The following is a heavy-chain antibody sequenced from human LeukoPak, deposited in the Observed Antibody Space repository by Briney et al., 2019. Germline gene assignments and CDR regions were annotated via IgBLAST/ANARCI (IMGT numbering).Heavy chain of an antibody. CDR1: GFTFSSYA. J-gene: IGHJ4*02. Sequence: GGSLRLSCAASGFTFSSYAMHWVRQAPGKGLEWVAVISYDGSNKYYADSVKGRFTISRDNSKNTLYLQMNSLRAEDTAVYYCARARYSSGWAPAFLFDDWGQGTLVTVSS. CDR2: ISYDGSNK. D-gene: IGHD6-19*01. CDR3: ARARYSSGWAPAFLFDD. V-gene: IGHV3-30*04.